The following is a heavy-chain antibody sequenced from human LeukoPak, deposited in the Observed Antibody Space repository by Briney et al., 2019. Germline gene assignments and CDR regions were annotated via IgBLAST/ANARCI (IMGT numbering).Heavy chain of an antibody. CDR2: INPNSGGT. CDR1: GYTFTGHY. J-gene: IGHJ4*02. CDR3: ARGDESHNIAAHPLAY. V-gene: IGHV1-2*02. D-gene: IGHD6-6*01. Sequence: ASVKVSCKASGYTFTGHYMHWVRQAPGQGLEWMGWINPNSGGTNYAQKFQGRVTMTRDTSISTAYMELSRLRSDDTAVYYCARGDESHNIAAHPLAYWGQGTLVTVSS.